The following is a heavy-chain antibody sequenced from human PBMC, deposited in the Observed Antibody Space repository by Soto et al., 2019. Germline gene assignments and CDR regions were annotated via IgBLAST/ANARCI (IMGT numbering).Heavy chain of an antibody. CDR3: ATFFFKSLGPGRYYYDSSGYYSHYAFDI. Sequence: ASVKVSCKVSGYTLTELSMHWVRQAPGKGLEWMGGFDPEDGETIYAQKFQGRVTMTEDTSTDTAYMELSSLRSEDTAVYYCATFFFKSLGPGRYYYDSSGYYSHYAFDIWGQGTMVTVSS. J-gene: IGHJ3*02. CDR1: GYTLTELS. D-gene: IGHD3-22*01. V-gene: IGHV1-24*01. CDR2: FDPEDGET.